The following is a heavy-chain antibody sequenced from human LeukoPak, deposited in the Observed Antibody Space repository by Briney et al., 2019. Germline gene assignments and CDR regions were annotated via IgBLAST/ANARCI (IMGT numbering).Heavy chain of an antibody. CDR2: TSSDGNIK. Sequence: PGRSLRLSCAASGFTFSSYAMHWVRQAPGKGLEWVAVTSSDGNIKYYADSVKGRFTISRDNSKGTLYLEMTSLRAEDTAIYYCAKGGMMVYAATYIDSWGQGTLVTVSS. D-gene: IGHD2-8*01. V-gene: IGHV3-30-3*01. CDR3: AKGGMMVYAATYIDS. J-gene: IGHJ4*02. CDR1: GFTFSSYA.